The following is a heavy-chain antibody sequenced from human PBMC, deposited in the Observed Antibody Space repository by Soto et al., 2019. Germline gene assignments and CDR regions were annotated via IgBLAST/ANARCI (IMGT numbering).Heavy chain of an antibody. CDR3: ARERGLTVSTLLGY. D-gene: IGHD2-21*01. CDR1: GYTFTSYG. J-gene: IGHJ4*02. V-gene: IGHV1-18*01. CDR2: ISTFNGNT. Sequence: QVQLVQSGAEVKKPGASVKVSCKASGYTFTSYGINWVRQAPGQGLEWMGRISTFNGNTKFAPKFQGRVTMTTDTDMTTVYMELRSLRSNDTAVYYCARERGLTVSTLLGYWGQGTLVTVSS.